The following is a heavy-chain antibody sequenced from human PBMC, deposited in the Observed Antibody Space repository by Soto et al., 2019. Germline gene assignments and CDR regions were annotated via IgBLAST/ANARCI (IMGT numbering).Heavy chain of an antibody. CDR1: GFTFSSYW. V-gene: IGHV3-7*01. CDR2: IKQDGSEK. J-gene: IGHJ3*02. Sequence: GGSLRLSCAASGFTFSSYWMSWVRQAPGKGLEWVANIKQDGSEKYYVDSVKGRFTISRDNAKNSLYLQMNSLRAEDTAVYYCARSDIAVAGIAEAFDIWGQGTMVTVSS. CDR3: ARSDIAVAGIAEAFDI. D-gene: IGHD6-19*01.